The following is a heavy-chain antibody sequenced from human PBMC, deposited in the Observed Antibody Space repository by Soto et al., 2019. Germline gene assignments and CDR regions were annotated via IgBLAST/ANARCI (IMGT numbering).Heavy chain of an antibody. V-gene: IGHV3-74*01. Sequence: EAQLVQSGGGLVQPGGSLRLSCAASGFSLGDFWMHWVRQAPGKGLVWVARVDGYGNTKYADSVKGRFTVSRDNAKNTVSLQMNSLRVEDTAIYHCARVKGGSGAKVYPLDLWGQGSLVTVSS. J-gene: IGHJ5*02. CDR2: VDGYGNT. CDR1: GFSLGDFW. CDR3: ARVKGGSGAKVYPLDL. D-gene: IGHD2-15*01.